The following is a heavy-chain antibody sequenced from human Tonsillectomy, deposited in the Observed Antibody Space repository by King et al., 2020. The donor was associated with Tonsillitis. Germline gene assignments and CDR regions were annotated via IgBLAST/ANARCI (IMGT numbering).Heavy chain of an antibody. J-gene: IGHJ3*02. CDR2: IFGTVSS. Sequence: QLQESGPGLVKPSETLSLTCTVSGGSISSSYWSWIRQPAGKGLEWIGRIFGTVSSNFNHSLKCRVTMSGDTSKNQIFLNLSSVTAADTAVYYCATKVTAFVGGDAFDTWGQGTMVTVSS. D-gene: IGHD2-21*02. CDR1: GGSISSSY. V-gene: IGHV4-4*07. CDR3: ATKVTAFVGGDAFDT.